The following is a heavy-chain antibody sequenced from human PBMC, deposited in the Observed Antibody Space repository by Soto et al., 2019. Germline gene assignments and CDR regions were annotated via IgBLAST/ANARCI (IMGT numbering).Heavy chain of an antibody. CDR3: AREDVARHYYGDANLDY. V-gene: IGHV1-46*03. D-gene: IGHD4-17*01. CDR1: GYTFTSYY. J-gene: IGHJ4*02. CDR2: INPSGGST. Sequence: QVQLVQSGAEVKKPGASVKVSCKASGYTFTSYYMHWVRQAPGQGLEWMGTINPSGGSTSYAQKFQDRVSMTRDTSTSTVYRELSSLRSEDTTVYYGAREDVARHYYGDANLDYWGQGTLVTVSS.